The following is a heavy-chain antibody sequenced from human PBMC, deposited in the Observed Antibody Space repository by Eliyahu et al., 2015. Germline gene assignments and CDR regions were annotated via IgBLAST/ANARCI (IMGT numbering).Heavy chain of an antibody. D-gene: IGHD6-13*01. CDR2: FDPEDGET. J-gene: IGHJ4*02. Sequence: LEWMGGFDPEDGETIYAQKFQGRVTMTEDTSTDTAYMELSSLRSEDTAVYYCATSIAAAGRVDYWGQGTLVTVSS. CDR3: ATSIAAAGRVDY. V-gene: IGHV1-24*01.